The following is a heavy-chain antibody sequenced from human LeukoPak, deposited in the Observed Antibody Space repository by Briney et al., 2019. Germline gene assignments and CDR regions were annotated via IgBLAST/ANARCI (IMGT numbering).Heavy chain of an antibody. CDR2: THNSGST. Sequence: SETLSLTCTVSAGSITSHDYYWSWIRQAPGKGLEWIGYTHNSGSTFYNPSLKSRFTISVDTSKNQFSLKVRSVTATDTAVYYCARKGHDFWSGSRGWFDPWGPGTLVTVSS. CDR1: AGSITSHDYY. J-gene: IGHJ5*02. D-gene: IGHD3-3*01. CDR3: ARKGHDFWSGSRGWFDP. V-gene: IGHV4-30-4*01.